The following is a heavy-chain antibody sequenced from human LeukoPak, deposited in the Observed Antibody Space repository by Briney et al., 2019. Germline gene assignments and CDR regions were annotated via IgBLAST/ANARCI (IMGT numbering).Heavy chain of an antibody. D-gene: IGHD3-10*01. CDR1: GFAFNKYW. V-gene: IGHV3-23*01. CDR2: ISGSGGST. J-gene: IGHJ4*02. CDR3: AKLIEGDLWFVPFDY. Sequence: GGSLRLSCAASGFAFNKYWVHWVRQVPGKGLEWVSAISGSGGSTYYADSVKGRFTISRDNSKNTLYLQMNSLRAEDTAVYYCAKLIEGDLWFVPFDYWGQGTQVTVSS.